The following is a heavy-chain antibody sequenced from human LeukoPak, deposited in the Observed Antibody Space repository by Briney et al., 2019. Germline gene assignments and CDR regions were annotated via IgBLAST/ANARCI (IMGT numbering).Heavy chain of an antibody. V-gene: IGHV3-30-3*02. D-gene: IGHD2-2*01. J-gene: IGHJ1*01. CDR3: AKISASTNCCLEGSQH. CDR2: ISYDGNNK. CDR1: GFTSSA. Sequence: GRPLRLSCAASGFTSSAMHWVRQAPGKGLEWVAVISYDGNNKYYADSVKGRFTVSRDNSNNTLYLQMNSLRPEDTAVYYCAKISASTNCCLEGSQHWGQGTLVTVSS.